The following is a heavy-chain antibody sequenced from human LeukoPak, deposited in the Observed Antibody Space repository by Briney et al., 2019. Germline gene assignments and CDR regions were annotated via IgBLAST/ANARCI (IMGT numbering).Heavy chain of an antibody. CDR3: TRTTTTADWYFDL. V-gene: IGHV3-74*01. Sequence: PGGSLRLSCAVSGFTFSNYWMYWVRQAPGKRLVWVARINSDGSSTTYADSVEGRFTISRDNIKSMLHLQMHSLRVDDSAVYFCTRTTTTADWYFDLWGRGTLVTVSS. CDR1: GFTFSNYW. D-gene: IGHD1-1*01. J-gene: IGHJ2*01. CDR2: INSDGSST.